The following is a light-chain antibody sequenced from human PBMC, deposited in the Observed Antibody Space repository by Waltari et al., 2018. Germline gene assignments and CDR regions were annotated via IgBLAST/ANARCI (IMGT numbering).Light chain of an antibody. V-gene: IGLV2-14*01. CDR2: DVT. CDR3: ASYTSSRTVI. J-gene: IGLJ2*01. Sequence: QSALTQPASVSGSPGQSITIPCTGTGSDVGCYNFVPWFQQHPGKAPKLMIYDVTQRPSGVSNRLSGSKSGNTASLTISGLQAEDEAEYYCASYTSSRTVIFGGGTKLTVL. CDR1: GSDVGCYNF.